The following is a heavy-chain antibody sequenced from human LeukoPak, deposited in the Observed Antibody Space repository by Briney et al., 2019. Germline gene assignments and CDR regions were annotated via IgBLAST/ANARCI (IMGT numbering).Heavy chain of an antibody. CDR1: GYSLTTYD. D-gene: IGHD3-22*01. V-gene: IGHV1-8*01. Sequence: GASVRVSCKASGYSLTTYDINWVRQAPGQGLEWMGWMRPKKSDTGYARKFQDRVTLTWNISTDTAYMELNSLTAEDTAVYFCAGGPPEDTSSGYWGQGTLVTVSS. CDR2: MRPKKSDT. CDR3: AGGPPEDTSSGY. J-gene: IGHJ4*02.